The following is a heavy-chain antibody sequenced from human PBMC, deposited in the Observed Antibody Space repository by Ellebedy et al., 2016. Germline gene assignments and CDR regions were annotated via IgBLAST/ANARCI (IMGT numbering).Heavy chain of an antibody. D-gene: IGHD3-10*01. J-gene: IGHJ3*02. Sequence: GESLKISXAASGFTFSSYAMSWVRQAPGKGLEWVSAFSGSGGSTYYADSVKGRFTISRDNSKNTLYLQMNSLRAEDTAVYYCAKVPVYYYGSSAFDIWGQGTMVTVSS. V-gene: IGHV3-23*01. CDR1: GFTFSSYA. CDR3: AKVPVYYYGSSAFDI. CDR2: FSGSGGST.